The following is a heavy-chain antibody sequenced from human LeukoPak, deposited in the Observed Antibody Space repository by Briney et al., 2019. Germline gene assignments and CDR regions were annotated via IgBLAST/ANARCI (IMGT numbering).Heavy chain of an antibody. CDR1: GFTFTSYW. Sequence: GGSLRLSCVGSGFTFTSYWMSWVRQAPGKGLEWVANIKQDGSEKYYLDSVKGRFTISRDNAENSVYLQMNSLRAEDTAVYYCARETRFYGSGSYNIDYWGQGTLVTVSS. V-gene: IGHV3-7*01. D-gene: IGHD3-10*01. CDR2: IKQDGSEK. J-gene: IGHJ4*02. CDR3: ARETRFYGSGSYNIDY.